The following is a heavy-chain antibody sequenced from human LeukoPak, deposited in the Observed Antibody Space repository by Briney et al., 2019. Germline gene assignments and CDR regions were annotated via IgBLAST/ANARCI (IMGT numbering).Heavy chain of an antibody. CDR1: RFTFSTYS. CDR3: AKDIAARPAGFDY. J-gene: IGHJ4*02. Sequence: GGSLRLSCAASRFTFSTYSMNWVRQAPGKGLEWVSSIDSTSTYIYYADSVKGRFAISRDNAKNSLHLQMDSLRAEDTAVYYCAKDIAARPAGFDYWGQGTLVTVSS. D-gene: IGHD6-6*01. CDR2: IDSTSTYI. V-gene: IGHV3-21*04.